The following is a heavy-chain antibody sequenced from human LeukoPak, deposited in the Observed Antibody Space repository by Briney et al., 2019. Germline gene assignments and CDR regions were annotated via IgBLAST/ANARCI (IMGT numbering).Heavy chain of an antibody. CDR1: GFTFSSYS. CDR3: ARGGAIAAAVLFDY. Sequence: GGSLRLSCAASGFTFSSYSMNWVRQAPGKGLEWVSSISSGSSYIYYADSVKGRFTISRDNAKNSLYLQMNSLRAEDTAVYYCARGGAIAAAVLFDYWGQGTLVTVSS. J-gene: IGHJ4*02. CDR2: ISSGSSYI. D-gene: IGHD6-13*01. V-gene: IGHV3-21*01.